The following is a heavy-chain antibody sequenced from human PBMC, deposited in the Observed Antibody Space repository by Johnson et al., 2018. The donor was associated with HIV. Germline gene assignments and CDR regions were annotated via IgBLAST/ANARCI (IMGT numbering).Heavy chain of an antibody. CDR2: LWYDGSKN. J-gene: IGHJ3*02. Sequence: VQLLESGGGVVQPGRSLRLSCAASGFTFSNYGMHWVRQAPGKGLEWVAGLWYDGSKNNYADSVRGRFTISRDNAKNTLYLQMNSLRAEDTAVYYCARDGLAANAFDTWGQGTMVTVSS. V-gene: IGHV3-33*01. CDR3: ARDGLAANAFDT. CDR1: GFTFSNYG. D-gene: IGHD3/OR15-3a*01.